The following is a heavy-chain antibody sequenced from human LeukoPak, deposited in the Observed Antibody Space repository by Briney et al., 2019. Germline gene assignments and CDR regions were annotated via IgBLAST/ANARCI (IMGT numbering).Heavy chain of an antibody. V-gene: IGHV4-34*01. J-gene: IGHJ6*03. D-gene: IGHD3-10*01. CDR1: GGSFSGYY. Sequence: SETLSLTCAVYGGSFSGYYWSWIRQPPGKGLEWIGEINHSGSTNYNPSLKSRVTISVDTSKNQFSLKLSSVTAADTAVYYCASVRRGFGESSKYYSYYYMDVWGNGTTVTISS. CDR2: INHSGST. CDR3: ASVRRGFGESSKYYSYYYMDV.